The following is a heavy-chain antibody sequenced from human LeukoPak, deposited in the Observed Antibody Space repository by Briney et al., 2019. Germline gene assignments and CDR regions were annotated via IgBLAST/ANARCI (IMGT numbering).Heavy chain of an antibody. V-gene: IGHV5-51*01. CDR2: IYPGDSDT. J-gene: IGHJ5*02. CDR3: ARSLYDFWSGYFGFDP. Sequence: GASLKISCKGSGYSFTSYWIGWVRQMPGKGLEWMGIIYPGDSDTRYSPSFQGQVTISADKSISTAYLQWSSLKASDTAMYYCARSLYDFWSGYFGFDPWGQGTLVTVSS. CDR1: GYSFTSYW. D-gene: IGHD3-3*01.